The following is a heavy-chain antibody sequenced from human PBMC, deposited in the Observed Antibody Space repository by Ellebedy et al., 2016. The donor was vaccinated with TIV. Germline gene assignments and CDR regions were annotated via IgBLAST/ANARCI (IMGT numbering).Heavy chain of an antibody. CDR2: ITPIFGTA. V-gene: IGHV1-69*13. CDR3: ARDRSMIPRRGAFDI. J-gene: IGHJ3*02. D-gene: IGHD3-22*01. CDR1: GGTFSSYA. Sequence: ASVKVSCKASGGTFSSYAISWVRQAPGQGLEWMGGITPIFGTANYAQKFQGRVTITADESTSTAYMELSSLRSEDTAVYYCARDRSMIPRRGAFDIWGQGTMVTVSS.